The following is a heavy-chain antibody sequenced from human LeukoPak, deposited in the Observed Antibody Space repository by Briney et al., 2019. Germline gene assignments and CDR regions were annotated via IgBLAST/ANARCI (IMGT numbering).Heavy chain of an antibody. J-gene: IGHJ5*02. CDR1: GGTFSSYA. V-gene: IGHV1-69*05. D-gene: IGHD6-6*01. CDR2: IIPIFGTA. Sequence: SVTASFKASGGTFSSYAISWVRQAPGQGLEWMGGIIPIFGTANYAQKFQGRVTITTDESTSTAYMELSSLRSEDTAVYYCARARLEYSSSYNWFDPWGQGTLVTVSS. CDR3: ARARLEYSSSYNWFDP.